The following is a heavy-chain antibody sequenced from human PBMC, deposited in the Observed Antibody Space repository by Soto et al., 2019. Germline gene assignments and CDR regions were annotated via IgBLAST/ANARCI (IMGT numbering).Heavy chain of an antibody. D-gene: IGHD4-17*01. Sequence: GASVKVSCKASGYTFTSYYMHWVRQAPRQGLEWMGWINPNSGGTNYAQKCQGRVTMTRDTSISTAYMELSRLRSDDTAVYYCARATQYYGAFDIWGQGTMVTISS. CDR3: ARATQYYGAFDI. V-gene: IGHV1-2*02. CDR1: GYTFTSYY. J-gene: IGHJ3*02. CDR2: INPNSGGT.